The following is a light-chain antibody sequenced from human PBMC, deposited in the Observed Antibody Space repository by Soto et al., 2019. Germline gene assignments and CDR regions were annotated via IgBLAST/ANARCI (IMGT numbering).Light chain of an antibody. J-gene: IGLJ3*02. CDR3: LLSYSGDVV. CDR2: DTS. CDR1: PGPVTSTHY. V-gene: IGLV7-46*01. Sequence: QAVVTQDPSLTVSPGGTVTLTCDSSPGPVTSTHYTYWFQQKAGQAPMTLIYDTSNRHSWTPARFSGSLLGGKAALTLSGAQPEDEDEYPCLLSYSGDVVFGGGTKVTVL.